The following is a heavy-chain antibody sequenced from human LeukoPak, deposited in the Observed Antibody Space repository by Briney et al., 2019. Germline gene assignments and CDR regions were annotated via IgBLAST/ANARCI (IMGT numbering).Heavy chain of an antibody. CDR1: GGSISSGDYY. CDR2: IYYSGST. J-gene: IGHJ4*02. Sequence: TLSLTCTVSGGSISSGDYYWSWIRQPPGKGLEWIGYIYYSGSTYHNPSLKSRVTISVDTSKNQFSLKLSSVTAADTAVYYCARGYSSGWFADFDYWGQGTLVTVSS. CDR3: ARGYSSGWFADFDY. V-gene: IGHV4-30-4*08. D-gene: IGHD6-19*01.